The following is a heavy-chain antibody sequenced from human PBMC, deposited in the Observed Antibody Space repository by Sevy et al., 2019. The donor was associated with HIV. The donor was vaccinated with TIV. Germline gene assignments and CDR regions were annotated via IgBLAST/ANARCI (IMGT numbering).Heavy chain of an antibody. J-gene: IGHJ4*02. CDR1: EFTFSSYS. D-gene: IGHD3-10*01. CDR3: ARDLTTMVRGVPHY. V-gene: IGHV3-21*01. CDR2: ISSSSSYI. Sequence: GGSLRLSCAASEFTFSSYSMNWVRQAPGKGLEWVSSISSSSSYIYYADSVKGRFTISRENAKNSLYLQMNSLRAEDTAVYYCARDLTTMVRGVPHYWGRGTLVTVSS.